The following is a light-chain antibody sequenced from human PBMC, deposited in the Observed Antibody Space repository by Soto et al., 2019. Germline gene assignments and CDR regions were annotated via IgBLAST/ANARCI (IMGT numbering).Light chain of an antibody. Sequence: QSALTQPPSVSGSPGQSVAISCTGTSSDVGSYNRVSWYQQPPGTAPKLMIYDVSDRPSGVPDRFSGSKSGNTASLTISGLQAEDKANYYCSSYPPSRIYVFGLGTKVT. J-gene: IGLJ1*01. CDR1: SSDVGSYNR. CDR3: SSYPPSRIYV. CDR2: DVS. V-gene: IGLV2-18*02.